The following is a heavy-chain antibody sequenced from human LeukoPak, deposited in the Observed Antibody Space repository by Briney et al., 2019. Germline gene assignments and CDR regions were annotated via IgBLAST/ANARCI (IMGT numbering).Heavy chain of an antibody. V-gene: IGHV4-34*01. Sequence: PSETLSLTCAVYGGSFSGYYWSWIRQPPGKGLEWIGEINHSGSTNYNPSLKSRVTISVDTSKTQFSLKLSSVTAADTAVYYCARRRYYYDSSGYHYAGTFDYWGQGTLVTVSS. CDR1: GGSFSGYY. CDR3: ARRRYYYDSSGYHYAGTFDY. CDR2: INHSGST. J-gene: IGHJ4*02. D-gene: IGHD3-22*01.